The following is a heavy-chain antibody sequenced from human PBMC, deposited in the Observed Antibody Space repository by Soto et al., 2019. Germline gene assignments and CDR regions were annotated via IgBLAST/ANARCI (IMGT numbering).Heavy chain of an antibody. D-gene: IGHD6-19*01. V-gene: IGHV4-59*01. CDR3: ARDLIAVAGHYGMDV. CDR2: IYYSGST. Sequence: SETLSLTCTVSGGSISSYYWSWIRQPPGKGLEWIGYIYYSGSTNYNPSLKSRVTISVDTSKNQFSLKLSSVTTADTAVYYCARDLIAVAGHYGMDVWGQGTTVTISS. CDR1: GGSISSYY. J-gene: IGHJ6*02.